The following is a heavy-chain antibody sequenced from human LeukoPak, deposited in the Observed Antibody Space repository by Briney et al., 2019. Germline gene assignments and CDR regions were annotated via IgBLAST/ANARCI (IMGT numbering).Heavy chain of an antibody. D-gene: IGHD2-2*02. CDR3: ARAKVPAAIPDNWFDP. CDR1: GFTFSSYA. J-gene: IGHJ5*02. CDR2: ISYDGSNK. V-gene: IGHV3-30*04. Sequence: PGGSLRLSCAASGFTFSSYAMHWVRQAPGKGLEWVAVISYDGSNKYYADSVKGRFTISRDNSKNTLYLQMNSLRAEDTAVYYCARAKVPAAIPDNWFDPWGQGTLVTVSS.